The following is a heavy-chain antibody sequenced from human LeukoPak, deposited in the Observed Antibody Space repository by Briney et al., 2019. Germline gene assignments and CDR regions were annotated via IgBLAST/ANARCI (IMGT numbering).Heavy chain of an antibody. CDR2: IYYSGST. J-gene: IGHJ4*02. Sequence: PSETLSLTCTVSGGSISSYYWSWIRQPPGKGLEWIGYIYYSGSTNYNPPLKSRVTISVDTSKNQFSLKLSSVTAADTAVYYCCSGSYYFDYWGQGTLVTASS. D-gene: IGHD3-10*02. CDR3: CSGSYYFDY. CDR1: GGSISSYY. V-gene: IGHV4-59*01.